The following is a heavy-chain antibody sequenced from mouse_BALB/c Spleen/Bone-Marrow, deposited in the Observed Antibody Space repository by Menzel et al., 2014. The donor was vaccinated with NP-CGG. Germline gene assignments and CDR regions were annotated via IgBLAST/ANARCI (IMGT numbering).Heavy chain of an antibody. V-gene: IGHV3-6*02. D-gene: IGHD2-1*01. Sequence: DVKLQESGPGLVKPSQSLSLTCSVTGHSITSGYYWNWIRQFPGNKLEWMGYISYDGSNNYNPSLKNRISITRDTSKNQFFLKLNSVTTEDTATYYCANYGNYFDYWGQGTTLTVSS. CDR2: ISYDGSN. CDR3: ANYGNYFDY. J-gene: IGHJ2*01. CDR1: GHSITSGYY.